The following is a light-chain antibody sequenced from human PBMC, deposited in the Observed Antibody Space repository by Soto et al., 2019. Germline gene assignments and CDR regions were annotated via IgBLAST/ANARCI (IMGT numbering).Light chain of an antibody. CDR3: NSYTTSNTRQIV. J-gene: IGLJ1*01. CDR2: DVS. Sequence: QSVLTQPASASGSPGQSITISCTGTSSDVGGYNYVSWYQQHPGKAPKFMIYDVSNRPSGVSTRFSGSKSGNTAPLTISGLQAEDEADYYCNSYTTSNTRQIVFGTGTKVTVL. CDR1: SSDVGGYNY. V-gene: IGLV2-14*01.